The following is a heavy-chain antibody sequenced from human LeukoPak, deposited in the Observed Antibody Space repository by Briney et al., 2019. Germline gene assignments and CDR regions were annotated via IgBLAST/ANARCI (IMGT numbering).Heavy chain of an antibody. Sequence: SETLSLTCTVSGYSISSGYYWGWIRQPPGKGLEWIGSIYHSGSTYYNPSLKSRVTISVDTSKNQFSLKLSSVTAADTAVYYCARDRAMVSSGYYYGMDVWGQGTTVTVSS. V-gene: IGHV4-38-2*02. CDR3: ARDRAMVSSGYYYGMDV. D-gene: IGHD5-18*01. J-gene: IGHJ6*02. CDR1: GYSISSGYY. CDR2: IYHSGST.